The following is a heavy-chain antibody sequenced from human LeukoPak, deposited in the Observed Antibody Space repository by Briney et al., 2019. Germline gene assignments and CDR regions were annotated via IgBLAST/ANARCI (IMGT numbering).Heavy chain of an antibody. V-gene: IGHV3-23*01. J-gene: IGHJ3*02. CDR3: AKDSWSRNGIYDAFDI. Sequence: GGSLRLSCVASGFIFSEYAMNWVRQAPGKGLVWVSVVGGDDTNYYIDSAKGRFTISRDNSKNTLSLQMNNLRPEDTAVYYCAKDSWSRNGIYDAFDIWGQGTMVTVSS. D-gene: IGHD2-8*01. CDR1: GFIFSEYA. CDR2: VGGDDTN.